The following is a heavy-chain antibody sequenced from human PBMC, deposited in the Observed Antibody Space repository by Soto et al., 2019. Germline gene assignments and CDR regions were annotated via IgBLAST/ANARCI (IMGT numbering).Heavy chain of an antibody. J-gene: IGHJ4*02. CDR1: DASVSKYY. CDR2: ISHTGYT. CDR3: ARGQLLFAY. Sequence: PSETLSLTCSVSDASVSKYYWSWIRQPPGKGLEWIGYISHTGYTSYNPSLESRLTISMDKSKNQLSLNLNSVTTADTAVYYCARGQLLFAYWSQGTPVTVSS. D-gene: IGHD3-10*02. V-gene: IGHV4-59*02.